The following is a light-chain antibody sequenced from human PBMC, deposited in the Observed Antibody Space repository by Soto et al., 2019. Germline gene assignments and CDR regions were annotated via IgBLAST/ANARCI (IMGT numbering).Light chain of an antibody. Sequence: QSALTQPRSVSGSPGQSVTISCTGTSSDVGGYNYVSWYQQHPGKAPKLMIYDVSKRPSGVPHRFSGSKSGNTASLTISGLQAEDEADYYCFSYAGSYTHVFGTGIKVTVL. CDR3: FSYAGSYTHV. CDR2: DVS. J-gene: IGLJ1*01. V-gene: IGLV2-11*01. CDR1: SSDVGGYNY.